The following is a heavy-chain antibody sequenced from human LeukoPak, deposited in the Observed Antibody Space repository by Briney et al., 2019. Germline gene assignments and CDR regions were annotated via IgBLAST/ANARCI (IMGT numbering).Heavy chain of an antibody. V-gene: IGHV4-34*01. J-gene: IGHJ6*04. Sequence: PSATLSLTCAVYGGSFSGYYWSWIRQPPGKGLEWIGEINHSGSTNYNPSLKSRVTISVDTSKNQFSLKLSSVTAADTAVYYCARVQISGWYGVYYYYGMDVWGKGTTVTVSS. CDR2: INHSGST. CDR1: GGSFSGYY. D-gene: IGHD6-19*01. CDR3: ARVQISGWYGVYYYYGMDV.